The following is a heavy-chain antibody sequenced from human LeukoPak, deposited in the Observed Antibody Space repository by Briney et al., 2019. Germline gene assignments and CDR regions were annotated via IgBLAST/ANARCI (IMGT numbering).Heavy chain of an antibody. CDR3: ARDDGGYFDWSAYYFDY. CDR2: ISYDGSNK. J-gene: IGHJ4*02. V-gene: IGHV3-30-3*01. D-gene: IGHD3-9*01. CDR1: GFTFSSYA. Sequence: PGRSLRLSCAASGFTFSSYAMHWVRQAPGKGLEWVAVISYDGSNKYYADSVKGRFTISRDNSKNTLYLQMNSLRAEDTAVYYCARDDGGYFDWSAYYFDYWGQGTLVTVSS.